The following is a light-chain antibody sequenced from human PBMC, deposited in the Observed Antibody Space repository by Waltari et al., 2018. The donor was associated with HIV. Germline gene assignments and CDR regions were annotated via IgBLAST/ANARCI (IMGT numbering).Light chain of an antibody. CDR2: ANS. Sequence: QSVLTQSPSVSGAPGQRVTIPCTGSSSNIGAGYAVHRYQQLPGTAPKLLIYANSNRPSGVPDRFSGSKSGTSASLAITGLQAEDEADYYCQSYDSSLSAHYVFGTGTKVTVL. CDR1: SSNIGAGYA. V-gene: IGLV1-40*01. J-gene: IGLJ1*01. CDR3: QSYDSSLSAHYV.